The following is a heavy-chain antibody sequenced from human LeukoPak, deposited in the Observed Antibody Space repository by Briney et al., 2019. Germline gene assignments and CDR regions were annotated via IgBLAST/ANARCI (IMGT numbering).Heavy chain of an antibody. CDR3: APYYYGSGGFDY. V-gene: IGHV1-18*01. CDR1: GYTFSNFG. J-gene: IGHJ4*02. D-gene: IGHD3-10*01. Sequence: ASVKVSCKTSGYTFSNFGINWVRQAPGQGLEWMGWISGNNDNPNYGQKFQGRFTVTTDSSTSTAYMELSSLRSEDTAVYYCAPYYYGSGGFDYWGQGTLVTVSS. CDR2: ISGNNDNP.